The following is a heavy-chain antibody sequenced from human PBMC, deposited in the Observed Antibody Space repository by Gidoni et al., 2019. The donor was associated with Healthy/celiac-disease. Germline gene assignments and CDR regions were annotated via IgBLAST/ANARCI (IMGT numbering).Heavy chain of an antibody. CDR1: GGSFSGYY. CDR3: ASLWFGSNRGPG. Sequence: QVQLQQWGAGLLKPSETLSLTCAVYGGSFSGYYWSWIRQPPGKGLEWIGEINHRGSTNYNPSLKSRVTISVDTSKNQFSLKLSSVTAADTAVYYCASLWFGSNRGPGWGQGTLVTVSS. D-gene: IGHD3-10*01. CDR2: INHRGST. J-gene: IGHJ4*02. V-gene: IGHV4-34*01.